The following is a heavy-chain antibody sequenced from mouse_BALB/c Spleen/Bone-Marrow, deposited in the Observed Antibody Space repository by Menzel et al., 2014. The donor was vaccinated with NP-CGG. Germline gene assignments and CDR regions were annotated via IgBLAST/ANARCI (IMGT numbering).Heavy chain of an antibody. V-gene: IGHV1-85*01. J-gene: IGHJ3*01. CDR3: ARNYRYAWFAY. D-gene: IGHD2-14*01. CDR1: GYTFTSYD. CDR2: IFPGDGGT. Sequence: VQLQQSGAELVKPGASVKLSCKASGYTFTSYDINWVRQRPEQGLEWIGWIFPGDGGTKCNEKFKGKATLTTDKSSSTAYRQLNRLTFEDSAVYFCARNYRYAWFAYWGQGTLVTVSA.